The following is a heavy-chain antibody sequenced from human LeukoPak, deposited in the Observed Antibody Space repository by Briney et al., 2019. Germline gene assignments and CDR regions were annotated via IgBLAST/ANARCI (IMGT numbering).Heavy chain of an antibody. CDR2: IHTSGST. CDR1: GDSISNYY. J-gene: IGHJ4*02. CDR3: ARGYYDTSAYSNPFDF. D-gene: IGHD3-22*01. V-gene: IGHV4-4*09. Sequence: PSETLSLTCTVSGDSISNYYWSWIRQTPGKGLEWIGYIHTSGSTYYNPSLKSRVTISVDTSKNQFSLKLTSVTAADTAVNYCARGYYDTSAYSNPFDFWGQGTLVTVSS.